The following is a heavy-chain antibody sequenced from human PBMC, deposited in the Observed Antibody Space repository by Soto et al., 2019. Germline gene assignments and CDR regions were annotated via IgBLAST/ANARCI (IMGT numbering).Heavy chain of an antibody. Sequence: PSETLSLTCAVSGYSISSGYYWWCIRQPPGRGLGGIGSIYHSGSTYYNQSLKSRVTISVDTSKNQFPLTLSSVTDADKAVYYCARDRLEWLPNDHYYYYGMDVWGQGTPVTVSS. V-gene: IGHV4-38-2*02. CDR1: GYSISSGYY. CDR2: IYHSGST. J-gene: IGHJ6*02. D-gene: IGHD3-3*01. CDR3: ARDRLEWLPNDHYYYYGMDV.